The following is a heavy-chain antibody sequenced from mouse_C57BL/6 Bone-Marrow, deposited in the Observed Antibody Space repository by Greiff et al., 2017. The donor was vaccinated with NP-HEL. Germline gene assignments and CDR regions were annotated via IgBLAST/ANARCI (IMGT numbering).Heavy chain of an antibody. V-gene: IGHV1-72*01. CDR2: IDPNSGGT. J-gene: IGHJ1*03. Sequence: QVQLKQPGAELVKPGASVKLSCKASGYTFTSYWMHWVKQRPGRGLEWIGRIDPNSGGTKYNEKFKSKATLTVDKPSSTAYMQLSSLTSEDSAVYYCAREGLGGYWYFDVWGTGTTVTVSS. D-gene: IGHD3-2*02. CDR1: GYTFTSYW. CDR3: AREGLGGYWYFDV.